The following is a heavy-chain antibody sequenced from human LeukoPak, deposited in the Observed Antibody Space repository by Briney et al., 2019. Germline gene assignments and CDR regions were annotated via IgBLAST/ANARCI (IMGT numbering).Heavy chain of an antibody. V-gene: IGHV3-23*01. J-gene: IGHJ1*01. CDR2: ISDSGGST. CDR1: GFTYSSYD. CDR3: ATRLYYYDSSGYYSEYFQH. Sequence: GGSLRLSYAASGFTYSSYDMSWVRRAPGKGLEAVSAISDSGGSTYYADSVNGRFTISSDNSKNTLYLQMNSLRAEDTAVYYCATRLYYYDSSGYYSEYFQHWGQGTLVTVYS. D-gene: IGHD3-22*01.